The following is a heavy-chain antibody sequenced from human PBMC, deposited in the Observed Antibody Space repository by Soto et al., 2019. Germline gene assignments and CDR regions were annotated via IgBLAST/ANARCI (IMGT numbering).Heavy chain of an antibody. CDR1: GFTFSDYA. V-gene: IGHV3-23*01. Sequence: EVQLLEYGGGLVQPGGSLRLTCAASGFTFSDYAMSWVRQAPGKGLEGVSTVSASASNTHYADSVKGRFTISRHKSKNTPFLQMDSLRAEDTALYYCANVPIWSGSSRCSTEGFDYWGQGTLVIVSS. CDR2: VSASASNT. CDR3: ANVPIWSGSSRCSTEGFDY. J-gene: IGHJ4*02. D-gene: IGHD3-3*01.